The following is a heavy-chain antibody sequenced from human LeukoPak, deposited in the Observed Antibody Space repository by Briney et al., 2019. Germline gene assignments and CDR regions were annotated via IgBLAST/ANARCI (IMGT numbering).Heavy chain of an antibody. CDR2: TYYRSKWYN. CDR1: RDSLSSNSAA. CDR3: ARAVGAPDDAFDI. J-gene: IGHJ3*02. V-gene: IGHV6-1*01. Sequence: SQTHSLTCAISRDSLSSNSAAWNWIRQSPSRVPEWLGRTYYRSKWYNDYAVSVKSRITINPDTSKNQFSLQLNSVTPEDTAVYYCARAVGAPDDAFDIWGQGTMVTVSS. D-gene: IGHD1-26*01.